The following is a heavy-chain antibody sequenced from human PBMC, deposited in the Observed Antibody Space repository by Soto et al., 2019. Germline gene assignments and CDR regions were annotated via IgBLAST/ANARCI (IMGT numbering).Heavy chain of an antibody. CDR1: GYSFTSYW. V-gene: IGHV5-51*01. D-gene: IGHD3-10*01. CDR3: ARQYYYGSGRMGPDYYYMDV. CDR2: IYPGDSDT. J-gene: IGHJ6*03. Sequence: GESLKISCKGSGYSFTSYWIGWVRQMPGKGLEWMGIIYPGDSDTRYSPSFQGQVTISADKSISTAYLQWSSLKASDTAMYYCARQYYYGSGRMGPDYYYMDVWGKGTTVTVSS.